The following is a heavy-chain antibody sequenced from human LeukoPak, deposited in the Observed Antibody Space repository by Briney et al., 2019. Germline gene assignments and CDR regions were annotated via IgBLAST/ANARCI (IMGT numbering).Heavy chain of an antibody. CDR3: ARANFLYCSSTSCLFDY. CDR2: INPNSGGT. CDR1: GYTFTDYY. D-gene: IGHD2-2*01. V-gene: IGHV1-2*04. Sequence: ASVKVSCKASGYTFTDYYMHWVRLAPGQGLEWMGWINPNSGGTNYVQKFQGWVTMTRDTSINTAYMELSRLTSDDTAVYYCARANFLYCSSTSCLFDYWGQGTLVTVS. J-gene: IGHJ4*02.